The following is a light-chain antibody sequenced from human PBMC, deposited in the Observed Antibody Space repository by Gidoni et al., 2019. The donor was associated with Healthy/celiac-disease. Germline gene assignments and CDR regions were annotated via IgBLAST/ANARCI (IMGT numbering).Light chain of an antibody. CDR1: NIGSKS. Sequence: SYVLTQPPSVPVAPGHTARITCGGNNIGSKSVHWYKQKQGQAPVLVVYDDSDRPSGIPERFSGSNSGNTATLTISRVEAGDEADYYCQVWDSSSDHHVVFGGGTKLTVL. CDR2: DDS. CDR3: QVWDSSSDHHVV. V-gene: IGLV3-21*02. J-gene: IGLJ2*01.